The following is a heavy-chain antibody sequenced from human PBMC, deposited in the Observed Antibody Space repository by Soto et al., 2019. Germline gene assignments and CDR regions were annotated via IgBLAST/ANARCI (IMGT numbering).Heavy chain of an antibody. CDR2: ITDTGVST. V-gene: IGHV3-23*01. CDR1: GFTFYAYA. Sequence: GGSLRLSCAASGFTFYAYAMSWVRQAPGKGLEWVSGITDTGVSTYYADSVKGRFTISRDNSKNTLYLQMNSLRAEDTAVYYCERDTPVVTFLFEHWGQGALVTV. J-gene: IGHJ4*02. D-gene: IGHD4-4*01. CDR3: ERDTPVVTFLFEH.